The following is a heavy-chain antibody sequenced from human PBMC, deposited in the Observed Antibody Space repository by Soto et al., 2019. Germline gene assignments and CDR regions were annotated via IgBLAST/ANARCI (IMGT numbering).Heavy chain of an antibody. D-gene: IGHD2-15*01. CDR2: ISYDGSNK. CDR1: GFTFSSYG. J-gene: IGHJ4*02. Sequence: QVQLVESGGGVVQPGRSLRLSCAASGFTFSSYGIHWVRQAPGKGLEWVAVISYDGSNKYYADSVKGRFTISRDNSKNTRDLHMNGLRPAATAVDYCARGCGGCDGDIAYWGQGTLVTVSS. V-gene: IGHV3-30*03. CDR3: ARGCGGCDGDIAY.